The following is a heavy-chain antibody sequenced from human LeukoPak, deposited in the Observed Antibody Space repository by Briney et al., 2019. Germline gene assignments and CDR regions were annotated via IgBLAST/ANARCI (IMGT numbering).Heavy chain of an antibody. CDR2: INHSGGA. CDR1: GGSYIGYY. D-gene: IGHD3-3*01. V-gene: IGHV4-34*01. CDR3: ARVPLRFLEPFDY. J-gene: IGHJ4*02. Sequence: SETLSLTCAVYGGSYIGYYWSWIRQPPGKGLEWIGEINHSGGANYNPSLKSRVTISADTSKSQFSLKLGSVTAADTDVYYCARVPLRFLEPFDYWGQGTLVTVSS.